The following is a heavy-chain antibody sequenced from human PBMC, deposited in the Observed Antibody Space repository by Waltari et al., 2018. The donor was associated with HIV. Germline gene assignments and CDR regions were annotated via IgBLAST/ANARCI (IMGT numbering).Heavy chain of an antibody. Sequence: ELYLLESGGGLVQPGGSLSVSWRGLGFTFKNYAVSWVRQAPGKGREWISSVSESGDSTYYADSVEGRFTISRDNSKNMLYLQMNGLRVEDTAVYYCAGEDDRGDFPWGQGTLVTVSA. CDR1: GFTFKNYA. V-gene: IGHV3-23*01. CDR2: VSESGDST. CDR3: AGEDDRGDFP. D-gene: IGHD2-21*01. J-gene: IGHJ5*02.